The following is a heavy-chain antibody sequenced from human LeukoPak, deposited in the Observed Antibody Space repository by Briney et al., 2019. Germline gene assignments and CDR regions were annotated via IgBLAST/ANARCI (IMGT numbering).Heavy chain of an antibody. V-gene: IGHV3-30*18. J-gene: IGHJ6*02. CDR3: AKGSAYSMDV. Sequence: GGSLRLSCAASGFTFSSYGMHWVRQAPGKGLEWVTVISNGGSNKNYPDSVKGRFTISRDNSKNTLYLQMNSLRAEDTAVYYCAKGSAYSMDVWGQGTTVTVSS. CDR2: ISNGGSNK. CDR1: GFTFSSYG.